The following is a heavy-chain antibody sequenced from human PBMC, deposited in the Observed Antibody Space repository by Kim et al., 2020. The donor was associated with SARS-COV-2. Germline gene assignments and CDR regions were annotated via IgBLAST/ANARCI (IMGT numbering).Heavy chain of an antibody. CDR3: ARQVCGGDCYSWEYYYGMDV. J-gene: IGHJ6*02. V-gene: IGHV1-18*04. Sequence: ASVKVSCKASGYTFTSYGISWVRQAPGQGLEWMGWISAYNDNTNYAQKLQGRVTMTTDTSTSTAYMELRSLRSDDTAVYYCARQVCGGDCYSWEYYYGMDVWGQGTTVTVSS. CDR2: ISAYNDNT. D-gene: IGHD2-21*02. CDR1: GYTFTSYG.